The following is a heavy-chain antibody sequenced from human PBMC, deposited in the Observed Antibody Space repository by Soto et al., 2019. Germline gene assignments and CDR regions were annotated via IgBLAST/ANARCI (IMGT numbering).Heavy chain of an antibody. CDR2: ISSSSSYI. Sequence: GGSLRLSCAASGFTFSSYSMNWVRQAPGKGLEWVSSISSSSSYIYYADSVKGRFTISRDNAKNSLHLQMNSLRAEDTAVYYCARGPTDYDFLSGYYRSNWFDPWGQGTLVTVSS. CDR3: ARGPTDYDFLSGYYRSNWFDP. D-gene: IGHD3-3*01. V-gene: IGHV3-21*01. CDR1: GFTFSSYS. J-gene: IGHJ5*02.